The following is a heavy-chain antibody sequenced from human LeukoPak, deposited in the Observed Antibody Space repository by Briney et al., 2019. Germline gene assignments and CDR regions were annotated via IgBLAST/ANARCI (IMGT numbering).Heavy chain of an antibody. CDR2: ISSSSSTI. CDR3: ARDFGDPIDY. D-gene: IGHD3-10*01. CDR1: GFTFSSYS. V-gene: IGHV3-48*01. J-gene: IGHJ4*02. Sequence: GGPLRLSCAASGFTFSSYSMNWVRQAPGKGLEGVSYISSSSSTIYYADSVKGRFTISRDNAKNSLYLQMNSLRAEDTAVYYCARDFGDPIDYWGQGTLVTVSS.